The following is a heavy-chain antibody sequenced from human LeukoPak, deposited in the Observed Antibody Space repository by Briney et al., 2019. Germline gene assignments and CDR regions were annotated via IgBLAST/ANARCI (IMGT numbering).Heavy chain of an antibody. CDR2: IYYSGST. Sequence: SQTLSLTCTVSGGSISSGDYYWSWIRQPPGKGLEWIGYIYYSGSTYYNPSLKSRVTISVDTSKNQFSLKLSSVTAADTAVYYCARGVGYCSSTSCYYYYGMDVWGQGTTDTVSS. V-gene: IGHV4-30-4*01. CDR1: GGSISSGDYY. CDR3: ARGVGYCSSTSCYYYYGMDV. D-gene: IGHD2-2*01. J-gene: IGHJ6*02.